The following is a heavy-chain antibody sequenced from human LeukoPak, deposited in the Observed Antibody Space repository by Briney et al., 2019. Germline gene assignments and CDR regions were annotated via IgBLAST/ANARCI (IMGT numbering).Heavy chain of an antibody. CDR1: GYTFTSCY. CDR3: ARVVGSGSDYYYYYGMDV. J-gene: IGHJ6*02. D-gene: IGHD3-10*01. CDR2: INPSGGST. V-gene: IGHV1-46*01. Sequence: ASVKVSCKASGYTFTSCYMHWVRQAPGQGLEWMGIINPSGGSTSYAQKFQGRVTMTRDTSTSTVYMELSSLRSEDTAVYYCARVVGSGSDYYYYYGMDVWGQGTTVTVSS.